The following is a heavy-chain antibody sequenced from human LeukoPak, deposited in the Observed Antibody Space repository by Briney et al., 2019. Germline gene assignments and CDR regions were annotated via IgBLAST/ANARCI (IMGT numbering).Heavy chain of an antibody. Sequence: GGSLRLSCAASGFTFSNSWMSWVRQAPGKGLEWVAYIKKTGSETYYVDSVKGRFTITRDNTRNSLFLQMNSLRAEDTAVYYCAREDGYCSGGNCYSYFDSWGQGTLVTVSS. CDR3: AREDGYCSGGNCYSYFDS. D-gene: IGHD2-15*01. CDR1: GFTFSNSW. CDR2: IKKTGSET. V-gene: IGHV3-7*01. J-gene: IGHJ4*02.